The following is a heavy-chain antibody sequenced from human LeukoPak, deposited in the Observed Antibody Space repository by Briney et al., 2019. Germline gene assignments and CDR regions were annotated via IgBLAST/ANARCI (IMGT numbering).Heavy chain of an antibody. Sequence: GGSLRLSCAASGFTFSGYAMSWVRQAPGKGLEWVSAISGSGGSTYYADSVKGRFTISRDNSKNTLYLQMNSLRAEDTAVYYCAKPPYDSSGYLGWFDPWGQGTLVTVSS. J-gene: IGHJ5*02. CDR3: AKPPYDSSGYLGWFDP. D-gene: IGHD3-22*01. V-gene: IGHV3-23*01. CDR1: GFTFSGYA. CDR2: ISGSGGST.